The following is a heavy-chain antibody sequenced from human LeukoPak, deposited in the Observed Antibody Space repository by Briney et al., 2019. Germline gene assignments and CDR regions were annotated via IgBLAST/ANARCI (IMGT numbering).Heavy chain of an antibody. CDR1: GYTLTELS. CDR2: FDPEDGET. CDR3: ATEIQLLFFY. D-gene: IGHD2-2*01. V-gene: IGHV1-24*01. J-gene: IGHJ4*02. Sequence: ASVKVSCKVSGYTLTELSMHWVRQAPGKGLEWMGGFDPEDGETIYAQKFQGRVTMIEDTSTDTAYMELSSLRSEDTAVYYCATEIQLLFFYWGQGTLVTVSS.